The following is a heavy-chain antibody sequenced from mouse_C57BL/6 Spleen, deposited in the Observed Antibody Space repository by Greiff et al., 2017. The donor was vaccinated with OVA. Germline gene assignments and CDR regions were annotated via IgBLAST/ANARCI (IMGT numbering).Heavy chain of an antibody. CDR2: ISSGSSTI. J-gene: IGHJ2*01. D-gene: IGHD1-1*01. Sequence: VQLKESGGGLVKPGGSLKLSCAASGFTFSDYGMHWVRQAPEKGLEWVAYISSGSSTIYYADTVKGRFTISRDNAKNTLFLQMTSLRSEDTAMYYCARNHYGSSPYYFDYWGQGTTLTVSS. CDR3: ARNHYGSSPYYFDY. CDR1: GFTFSDYG. V-gene: IGHV5-17*01.